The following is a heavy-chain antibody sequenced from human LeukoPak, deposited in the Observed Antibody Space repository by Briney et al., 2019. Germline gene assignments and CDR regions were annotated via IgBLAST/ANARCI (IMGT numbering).Heavy chain of an antibody. D-gene: IGHD6-19*01. CDR2: ISQSGST. V-gene: IGHV4-4*02. Sequence: SETLSLTCAVSGGFISSSNWWTWVRQPPGKGLEWVGEISQSGSTNYNPSLKSRVTISVDTPKNQFSLKLSSVTVADTAVYYCARQSGPVDYWGQGTLVTVSS. CDR1: GGFISSSNW. J-gene: IGHJ4*02. CDR3: ARQSGPVDY.